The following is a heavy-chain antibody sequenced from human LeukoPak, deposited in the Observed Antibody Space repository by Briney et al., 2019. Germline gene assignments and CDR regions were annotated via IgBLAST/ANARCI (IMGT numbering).Heavy chain of an antibody. CDR1: GFTFSSYG. V-gene: IGHV3-23*01. CDR2: ISGSGGTT. D-gene: IGHD3-22*01. J-gene: IGHJ4*02. Sequence: PGGSLRLSCAASGFTFSSYGMSWVRQAPGKGLEWVSAISGSGGTTYYADSVKGRFTISRDNSKNTLYMQMNSRRAERTAVYYCAKRRDSSGYATFDYWGQGTLVTVSS. CDR3: AKRRDSSGYATFDY.